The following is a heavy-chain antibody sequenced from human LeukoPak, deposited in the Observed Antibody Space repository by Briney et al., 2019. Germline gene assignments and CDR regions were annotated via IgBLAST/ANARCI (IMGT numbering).Heavy chain of an antibody. D-gene: IGHD4-23*01. CDR3: ARSGLRWNWFDP. CDR2: INHSGST. Sequence: SETLSLTCAVYGGSFSGYYWSWIRQPPGKGLEWIGEINHSGSTNYNPSLKSRVTISVDTSKNQFSLKLSSVTAADTAVYYCARSGLRWNWFDPWGQGTLVTVSS. CDR1: GGSFSGYY. J-gene: IGHJ5*02. V-gene: IGHV4-34*01.